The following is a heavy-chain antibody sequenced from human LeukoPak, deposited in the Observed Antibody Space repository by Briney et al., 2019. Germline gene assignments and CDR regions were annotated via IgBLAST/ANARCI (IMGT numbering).Heavy chain of an antibody. CDR3: AKDPGDTAILFDY. D-gene: IGHD5-18*01. V-gene: IGHV3-23*01. J-gene: IGHJ4*02. CDR1: GFTFSSYA. CDR2: ISGSGGST. Sequence: GGSLRLSCAASGFTFSSYAMTWVRQAPGKGLEWVSVISGSGGSTYYADSVKGRFTISRDNSKNTLYLQMNSLRAEDTAVYYCAKDPGDTAILFDYWGQGTLVTVSS.